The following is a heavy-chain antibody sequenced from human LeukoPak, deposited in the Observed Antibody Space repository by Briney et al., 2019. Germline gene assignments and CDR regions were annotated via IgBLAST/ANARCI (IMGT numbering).Heavy chain of an antibody. D-gene: IGHD6-6*01. CDR3: ARDGGTGSSSRYFDY. CDR2: IYYSGST. J-gene: IGHJ4*02. Sequence: PSETLSLTCTVSGGSISSYYWGWIRQPPGKGLEWIGSIYYSGSTYYNPSLKSRVTISVDTSKNQFSLKLSSVTAADTAVYYCARDGGTGSSSRYFDYWGQGTLVTVSS. CDR1: GGSISSYY. V-gene: IGHV4-39*07.